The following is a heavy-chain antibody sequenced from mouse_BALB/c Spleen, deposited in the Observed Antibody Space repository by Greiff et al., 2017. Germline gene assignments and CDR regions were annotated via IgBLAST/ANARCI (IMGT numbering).Heavy chain of an antibody. V-gene: IGHV2-2*02. CDR1: GFSLTSYG. Sequence: QVHVKQSGPGLVQPSQSLSITCTVSGFSLTSYGVHWVRQSPGKGLEWLGVIWSGGSTDYNAAFISRLSISKDNSKSQVFFKMNSLQANDTAIYYCARFITTVVDYAMDYWGQGTSVTVSS. J-gene: IGHJ4*01. CDR3: ARFITTVVDYAMDY. D-gene: IGHD1-1*01. CDR2: IWSGGST.